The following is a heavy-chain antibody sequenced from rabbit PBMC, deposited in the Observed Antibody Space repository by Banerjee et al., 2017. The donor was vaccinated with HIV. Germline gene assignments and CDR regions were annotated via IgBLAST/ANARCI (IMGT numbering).Heavy chain of an antibody. J-gene: IGHJ4*01. CDR2: IDAGYRANP. CDR1: GFSFSSSYW. V-gene: IGHV1S45*01. CDR3: ARDLAGVSGWNFNL. Sequence: QEQLVESGGGLVQPEGSLTLTCTASGFSFSSSYWICWVRQAPGKGLEWIACIDAGYRANPNGASWAKGQFPVSNTSWPTVTLQMTSLAAADTASYFCARDLAGVSGWNFNLWGPGTHVTV. D-gene: IGHD1-1*01.